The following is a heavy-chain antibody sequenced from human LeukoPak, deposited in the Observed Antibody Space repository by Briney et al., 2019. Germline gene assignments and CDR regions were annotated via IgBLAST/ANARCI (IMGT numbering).Heavy chain of an antibody. CDR2: IFDHGNT. CDR3: GRLHHDYGSNVDY. V-gene: IGHV4-38-2*01. J-gene: IGHJ4*02. D-gene: IGHD4-17*01. CDR1: GYPFTTGYY. Sequence: PSETLSLTCLVSGYPFTTGYYWGWLRQPPGKGLERIGTIFDHGNTYYNPSLESRVTISIDTSKKQFSLNLNSVTATDTAVYYCGRLHHDYGSNVDYWGQGTLVTVSS.